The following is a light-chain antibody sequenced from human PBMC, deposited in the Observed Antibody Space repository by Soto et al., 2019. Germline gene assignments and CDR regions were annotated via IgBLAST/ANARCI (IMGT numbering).Light chain of an antibody. CDR2: DTS. Sequence: EIVLTQSPATLSLSPGERATLSCRASQSVNNYLAWYQQKPGQAPRLLIYDTSDRASGIPARFSGSGSGTDFTLTISSLQPDDFATYYCQQYNSYWTFGQGTKVDIK. CDR1: QSVNNY. CDR3: QQYNSYWT. V-gene: IGKV3-11*01. J-gene: IGKJ1*01.